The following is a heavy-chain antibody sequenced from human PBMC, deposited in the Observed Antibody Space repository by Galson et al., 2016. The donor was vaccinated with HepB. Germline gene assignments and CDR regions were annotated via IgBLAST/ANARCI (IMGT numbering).Heavy chain of an antibody. J-gene: IGHJ4*02. CDR2: IDTNGIYT. Sequence: SLRLSCAASGFNFRDYWMHWVRQAPGKGLEWVSYIDTNGIYTTYAESVKGRFTISRDNAKNTLYLQMTSLRAEDTAVYYCAKYGSTSRPYYLDSWGQGTLVTVSS. CDR1: GFNFRDYW. D-gene: IGHD3-10*01. V-gene: IGHV3-74*03. CDR3: AKYGSTSRPYYLDS.